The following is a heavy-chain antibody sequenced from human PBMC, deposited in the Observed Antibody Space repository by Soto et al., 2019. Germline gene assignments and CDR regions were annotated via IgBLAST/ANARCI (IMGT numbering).Heavy chain of an antibody. Sequence: PSETLSLTCTVSGGSISSYYWSWIRQPPGKGLEWIGYIYYSGSTNYNPSLKSRVTISVDTSKNQFSLKLSSVTAADTAVYYCARHTGIVLAPALNGAYVNYYGMDVWRQRSTVTVSS. V-gene: IGHV4-59*01. J-gene: IGHJ6*02. CDR1: GGSISSYY. CDR3: ARHTGIVLAPALNGAYVNYYGMDV. D-gene: IGHD2-8*01. CDR2: IYYSGST.